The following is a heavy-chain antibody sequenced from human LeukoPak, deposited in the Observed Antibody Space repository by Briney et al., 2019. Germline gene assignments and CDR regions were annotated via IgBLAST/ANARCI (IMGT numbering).Heavy chain of an antibody. CDR2: ISGSGGST. Sequence: GGSLRLSCAASGFTFSSYAMSWVRQAPGKGLEWVSAISGSGGSTSYADSVKGRFTISRDNPKNTLYLQMNNLRAGDTAVYFCANRGVVIWVILVGFHKEAYYFDSWGQGALVIVSS. D-gene: IGHD3-10*01. V-gene: IGHV3-23*01. J-gene: IGHJ4*02. CDR3: ANRGVVIWVILVGFHKEAYYFDS. CDR1: GFTFSSYA.